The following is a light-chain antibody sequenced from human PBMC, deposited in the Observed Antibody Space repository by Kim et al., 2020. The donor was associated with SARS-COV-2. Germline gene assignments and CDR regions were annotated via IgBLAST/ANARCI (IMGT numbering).Light chain of an antibody. J-gene: IGKJ1*01. CDR1: QSVSSTN. V-gene: IGKV3-20*01. Sequence: SPWERATLSCRASQSVSSTNLAWYQQKPGQAPRLVIYGASTRATGIPDRFSGGGSGTDFTLTISRLEPEDFAVYYCQHYGSSLWTFAQGTKVDIK. CDR2: GAS. CDR3: QHYGSSLWT.